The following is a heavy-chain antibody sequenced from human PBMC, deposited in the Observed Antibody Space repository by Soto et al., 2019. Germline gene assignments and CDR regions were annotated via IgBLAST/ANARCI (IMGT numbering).Heavy chain of an antibody. CDR2: IIPIFGTA. CDR1: GGTFSSYA. V-gene: IGHV1-69*06. CDR3: ARGLRYNWNDLLYYYYGMDV. Sequence: GASVKVPCKASGGTFSSYAISWVRQAPGQGLEWMGGIIPIFGTANYAQKFQGRVTITADKSTSTAYMELSSLRSEDTAVYYCARGLRYNWNDLLYYYYGMDVWGQGTTVTVSS. J-gene: IGHJ6*02. D-gene: IGHD1-20*01.